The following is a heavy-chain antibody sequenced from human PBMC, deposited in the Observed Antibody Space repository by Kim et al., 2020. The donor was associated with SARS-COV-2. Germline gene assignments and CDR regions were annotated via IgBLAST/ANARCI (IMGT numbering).Heavy chain of an antibody. D-gene: IGHD6-19*01. V-gene: IGHV1-46*01. Sequence: YEQKFQGRVTMTRDTSTSTVYMELSSLRSEDTAVYYCARDLSGWYRFDYWGQGTLVTVSS. J-gene: IGHJ4*02. CDR3: ARDLSGWYRFDY.